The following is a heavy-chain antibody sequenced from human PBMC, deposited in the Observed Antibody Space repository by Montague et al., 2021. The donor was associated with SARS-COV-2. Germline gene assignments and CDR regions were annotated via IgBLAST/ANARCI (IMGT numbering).Heavy chain of an antibody. Sequence: SETLSLTCIVSGDSISTDYCSTWERLPPKKSLGWVCDIYHSWSTKYKPSLKSRVSMSVDKSWYQFSLRMTSVTAADTAIYYSARKGSGRSDLAYWGQGTLVPV. CDR1: GDSISTDYC. V-gene: IGHV4-4*02. CDR3: ARKGSGRSDLAY. J-gene: IGHJ4*02. D-gene: IGHD1-26*01. CDR2: IYHSWST.